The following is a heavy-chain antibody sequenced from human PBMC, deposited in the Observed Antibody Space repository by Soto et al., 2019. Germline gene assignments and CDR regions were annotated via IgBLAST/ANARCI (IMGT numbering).Heavy chain of an antibody. CDR1: GGSISSSSYY. D-gene: IGHD2-2*01. Sequence: QLQLQESGPGLVKPSETLSLTCTVSGGSISSSSYYWGWIRQPPGKGLEWIGSIYYSGSTYYNPSLKSRVPLSVDTSKNHFSLKLSSVTAADTAVYYCARDCISTSCPFDYWGQGTLVTVSS. CDR3: ARDCISTSCPFDY. CDR2: IYYSGST. V-gene: IGHV4-39*02. J-gene: IGHJ4*02.